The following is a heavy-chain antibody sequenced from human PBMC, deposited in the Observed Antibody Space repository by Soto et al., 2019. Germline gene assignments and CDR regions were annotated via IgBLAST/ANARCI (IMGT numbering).Heavy chain of an antibody. D-gene: IGHD6-13*01. CDR3: AKDNLSSWYTPGDY. J-gene: IGHJ4*02. V-gene: IGHV3-9*01. CDR2: ISWNSGKI. Sequence: PGGSLRLSCAASGFTFDDYGMHWVRQAPGKGLEWVSGISWNSGKIGYADSVKGRFSISRDNVKNSLYLQMNSLRVEDTALYYCAKDNLSSWYTPGDYWGKGTLVTVSS. CDR1: GFTFDDYG.